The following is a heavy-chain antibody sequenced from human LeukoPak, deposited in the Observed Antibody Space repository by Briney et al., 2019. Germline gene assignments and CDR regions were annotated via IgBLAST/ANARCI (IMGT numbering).Heavy chain of an antibody. V-gene: IGHV1-69*04. CDR3: ARDGRPYYYDSSGYSYYFDY. J-gene: IGHJ4*02. CDR1: GGTFSSYS. CDR2: IIPILDVV. D-gene: IGHD3-22*01. Sequence: SVKVSCKASGGTFSSYSITWVRQAPGQGLEWMGRIIPILDVVNYAQNFQGRVTITADKTTSTAYMELRSLTSEDTAVYYCARDGRPYYYDSSGYSYYFDYWGQGTLVTVSS.